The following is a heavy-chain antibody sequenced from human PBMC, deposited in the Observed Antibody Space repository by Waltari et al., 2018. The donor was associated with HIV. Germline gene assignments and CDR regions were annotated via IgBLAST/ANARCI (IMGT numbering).Heavy chain of an antibody. D-gene: IGHD4-17*01. J-gene: IGHJ4*02. Sequence: QVQLVQSGAEVRKPGASVKVSCKASGSTFSDFYIHWVRQAPGQGLEGMGWSNPNSVGTRKAEECQGRVTVTRDTAMDTAEMELSRLTSDETAVYYCARVVRVTIQYFDDRLDDWGQGTLVIVSS. CDR3: ARVVRVTIQYFDDRLDD. V-gene: IGHV1-2*02. CDR1: GSTFSDFY. CDR2: SNPNSVGT.